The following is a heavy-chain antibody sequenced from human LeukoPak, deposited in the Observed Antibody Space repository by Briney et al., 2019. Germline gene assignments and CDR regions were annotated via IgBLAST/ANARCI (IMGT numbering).Heavy chain of an antibody. D-gene: IGHD3-10*01. V-gene: IGHV3-21*01. J-gene: IGHJ4*02. CDR1: GFTFSSYE. CDR2: ISSSSSYI. CDR3: AKDPPQDPVWFGELPSGGDY. Sequence: GGSLRLSCAASGFTFSSYEMNWVRQAPGKGLEWVSSISSSSSYIYYADSVKGRFTISRDNAKNSLYLQMNSLRAEDTAVYYCAKDPPQDPVWFGELPSGGDYWGQGTLVTVSS.